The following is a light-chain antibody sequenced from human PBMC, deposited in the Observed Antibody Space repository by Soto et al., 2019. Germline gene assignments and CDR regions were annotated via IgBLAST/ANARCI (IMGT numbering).Light chain of an antibody. CDR3: QQYGSSGYT. Sequence: EIVLTQSPGTLSLSPGERATLSCRASQSVSSSYLAWYQQKPGQAPRLLIYGASSRATGIPDRFSGSGSGTDFILTISRLEPDDFAVYYCQQYGSSGYTFGQGTKLEIK. J-gene: IGKJ2*01. V-gene: IGKV3-20*01. CDR1: QSVSSSY. CDR2: GAS.